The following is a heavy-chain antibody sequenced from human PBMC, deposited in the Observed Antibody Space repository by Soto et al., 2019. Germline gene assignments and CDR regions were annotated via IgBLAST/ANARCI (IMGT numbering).Heavy chain of an antibody. CDR2: ISSTTNYI. CDR1: GFTFTRYS. Sequence: LRLSCSASGFTFTRYSMDWVRQAPGKGLEWVSYISSTTNYIYYGDSMKGRFTISRDNAKNSLYLEMNSLRAEDTAVYYCARESEDLTSNFDYCGQGTLVTVSP. V-gene: IGHV3-21*06. CDR3: ARESEDLTSNFDY. J-gene: IGHJ4*02.